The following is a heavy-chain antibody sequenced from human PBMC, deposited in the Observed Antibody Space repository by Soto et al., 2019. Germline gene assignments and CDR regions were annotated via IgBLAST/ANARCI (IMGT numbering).Heavy chain of an antibody. CDR2: VYYSGGA. D-gene: IGHD2-21*02. Sequence: SETLSLTCTVSGGSISGYYWSWIRQPPGKGLEWIGSVYYSGGAKYNPSVKRRVSISVDTSKNQFSLNLSSVTAADTAVYYCTRDGDGRMTTNPFYYYGMDVWGPGITVTVSS. CDR1: GGSISGYY. J-gene: IGHJ6*02. CDR3: TRDGDGRMTTNPFYYYGMDV. V-gene: IGHV4-59*01.